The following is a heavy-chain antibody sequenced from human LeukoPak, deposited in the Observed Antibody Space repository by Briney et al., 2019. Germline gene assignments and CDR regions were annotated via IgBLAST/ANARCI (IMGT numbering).Heavy chain of an antibody. Sequence: ASVKVSCKASGYTFTGYYMHWVRQAPGQGLEWMGWINPNSGGTNYAQKFQGRVTMTRDTSISTAYMELSRLRSDDTAVYYCASSIAVAGGGLDYWGQGTLVTVSS. CDR1: GYTFTGYY. D-gene: IGHD6-19*01. J-gene: IGHJ4*02. V-gene: IGHV1-2*02. CDR2: INPNSGGT. CDR3: ASSIAVAGGGLDY.